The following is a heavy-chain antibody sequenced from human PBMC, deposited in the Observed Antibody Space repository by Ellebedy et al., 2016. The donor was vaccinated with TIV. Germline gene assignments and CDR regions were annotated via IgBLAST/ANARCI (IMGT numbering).Heavy chain of an antibody. V-gene: IGHV1-18*04. CDR2: ITAYNGNR. D-gene: IGHD2-2*01. Sequence: AASVKVSCKASGYTFTYYGITWARQSPGQGLERMGWITAYNGNRNYAQKLQDRVTMTTDKSTSTAYMRLRSLRSDDTAVYYCSRYRLGQGLAYQFLDYWGQGTLVTVSS. CDR1: GYTFTYYG. J-gene: IGHJ4*02. CDR3: SRYRLGQGLAYQFLDY.